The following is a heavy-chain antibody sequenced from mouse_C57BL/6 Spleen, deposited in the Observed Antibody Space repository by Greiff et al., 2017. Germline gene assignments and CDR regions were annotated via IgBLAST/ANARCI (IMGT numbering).Heavy chain of an antibody. V-gene: IGHV1-50*01. D-gene: IGHD1-1*01. CDR1: GYTFTSYW. J-gene: IGHJ2*01. CDR2: IDPSDSYT. CDR3: ARSTVVAYYFDY. Sequence: QVQLQQPGAELVKPGASVKLSCKASGYTFTSYWMPWVKQRPGQGLEWIGEIDPSDSYTNYNQKFTGKATLTVDTSSSTAYMQLSSLTSEDSAVYYCARSTVVAYYFDYWGQGTTLTVSS.